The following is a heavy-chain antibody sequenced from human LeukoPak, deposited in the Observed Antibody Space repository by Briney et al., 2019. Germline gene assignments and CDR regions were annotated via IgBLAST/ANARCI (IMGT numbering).Heavy chain of an antibody. D-gene: IGHD1-26*01. J-gene: IGHJ5*02. V-gene: IGHV4-59*01. CDR1: GGSINNYY. CDR3: ARDSGSYYGYYNWFDP. CDR2: IYYTGST. Sequence: PSETLSLTCTVSGGSINNYYWSWVRQPPGAGLEWLAYIYYTGSTNYNPSLKTRLTISVDTSKNQFSLRLNSVTAADTAVYYCARDSGSYYGYYNWFDPWGQGTLVTVSS.